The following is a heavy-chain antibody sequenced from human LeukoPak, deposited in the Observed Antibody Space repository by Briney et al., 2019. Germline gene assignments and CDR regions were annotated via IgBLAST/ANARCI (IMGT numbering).Heavy chain of an antibody. Sequence: PSETLTLTCTVSGGSISNYYWSWIRQPPGKGLEWIGYISYSGSTISNPSLKSRVTISVDTSKNQFSLKLSSVTAADTAVYYCASTPLYCSGGSCSIDYWGQGTLVTVSS. J-gene: IGHJ4*02. CDR3: ASTPLYCSGGSCSIDY. CDR1: GGSISNYY. CDR2: ISYSGST. D-gene: IGHD2-15*01. V-gene: IGHV4-59*12.